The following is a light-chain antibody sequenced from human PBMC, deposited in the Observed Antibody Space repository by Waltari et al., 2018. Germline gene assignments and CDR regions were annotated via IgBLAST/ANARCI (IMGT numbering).Light chain of an antibody. CDR1: QGISSY. CDR3: QQQNIYPHT. Sequence: DIQLTQSPSFLSASVGDRVTITCRASQGISSYLAWYPQRPGTAPKLLISAASTLQSGVPSRFSGSGSGTEFTLTISSLQPEDFATYYCQQQNIYPHTFGQGTKLEI. CDR2: AAS. J-gene: IGKJ2*01. V-gene: IGKV1-9*01.